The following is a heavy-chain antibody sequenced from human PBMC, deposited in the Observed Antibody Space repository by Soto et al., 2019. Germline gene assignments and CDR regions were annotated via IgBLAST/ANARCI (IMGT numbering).Heavy chain of an antibody. V-gene: IGHV1-2*04. CDR3: AIQRSGVVY. J-gene: IGHJ4*02. Sequence: QVHLVQSGPEVKKPGASVKVSCKASGYTFTGNSLHWVRQAPGQGLEWMGWINPNNGGTNYAQKLRGWVTMTSDTSISTAYMDLSRLKSDDTAVYYGAIQRSGVVYWGQGTQVTVSS. D-gene: IGHD2-15*01. CDR1: GYTFTGNS. CDR2: INPNNGGT.